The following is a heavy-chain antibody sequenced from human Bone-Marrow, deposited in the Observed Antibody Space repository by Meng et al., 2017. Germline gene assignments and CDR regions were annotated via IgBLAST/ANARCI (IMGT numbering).Heavy chain of an antibody. V-gene: IGHV3-11*01. Sequence: GESLKISCVGSDFNFKTFPMSWIRQAPGKGLEWVSYISSSGSTIYYADSVKGRFTISRNNAKNSLYLQMNSLRAEDTAVYYCATQSRGALVYYVMDVWGQGTTVTVSS. CDR1: DFNFKTFP. J-gene: IGHJ6*02. CDR3: ATQSRGALVYYVMDV. D-gene: IGHD3-9*01. CDR2: ISSSGSTI.